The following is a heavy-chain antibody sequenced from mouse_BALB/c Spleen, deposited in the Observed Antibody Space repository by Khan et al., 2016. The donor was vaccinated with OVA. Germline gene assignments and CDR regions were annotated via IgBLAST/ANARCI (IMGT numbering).Heavy chain of an antibody. CDR2: INPSNGGT. V-gene: IGHV1S81*02. CDR3: TRQVYGTFAY. Sequence: VQLQQSGAELVKPGASVRLSCKASGYTFTSYYLYWVKQRPGQGLEWIGDINPSNGGTNFNEKFKSKATLTVDKSSSTAYMQLSSLTSEDAAVYYCTRQVYGTFAYWGQGTLVTVSA. D-gene: IGHD2-1*01. J-gene: IGHJ3*01. CDR1: GYTFTSYY.